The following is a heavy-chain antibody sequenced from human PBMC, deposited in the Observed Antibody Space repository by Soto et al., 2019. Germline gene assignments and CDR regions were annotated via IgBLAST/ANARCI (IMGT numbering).Heavy chain of an antibody. D-gene: IGHD3-22*01. J-gene: IGHJ4*02. Sequence: SETLSLTCTVSGGSISSSSYYWGWIRQPPGKGLEWIGSIYYSGSTYYNPSLKSRVTISVDTSKNQFSLKLSSVTAADTAVYYCARILDYYDSSGSPDYWGQGTLVTVS. CDR3: ARILDYYDSSGSPDY. V-gene: IGHV4-39*01. CDR2: IYYSGST. CDR1: GGSISSSSYY.